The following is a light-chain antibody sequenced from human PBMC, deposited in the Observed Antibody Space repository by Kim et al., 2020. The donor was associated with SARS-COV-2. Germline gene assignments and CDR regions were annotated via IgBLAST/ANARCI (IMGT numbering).Light chain of an antibody. CDR2: NVN. J-gene: IGLJ3*02. CDR1: AGDVGNYDF. CDR3: CSYASDFIWV. V-gene: IGLV2-11*01. Sequence: QSALTQPRSVSGSPGQSVTISCTGTAGDVGNYDFVSWYQQHPGKVPKLMIYNVNKRPSGVPGRFSGSRAGNTASLTISGLQAEDEADYYCCSYASDFIWVFGGGTKLTVL.